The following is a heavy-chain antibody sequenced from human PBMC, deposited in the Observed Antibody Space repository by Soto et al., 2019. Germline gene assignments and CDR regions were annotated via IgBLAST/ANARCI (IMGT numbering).Heavy chain of an antibody. CDR1: GFTFRSYG. Sequence: QVQLVESGGGVVQPGRSLRLSCAASGFTFRSYGMHWVRQAPGKGLEWVAVIWYDGSNKYYADSVKGRFTISRDNSKNTLYLQMNSLRAEDTAVYYCARDYPQTYGMDVWGQGTTVTVSS. V-gene: IGHV3-33*01. J-gene: IGHJ6*02. D-gene: IGHD3-16*02. CDR2: IWYDGSNK. CDR3: ARDYPQTYGMDV.